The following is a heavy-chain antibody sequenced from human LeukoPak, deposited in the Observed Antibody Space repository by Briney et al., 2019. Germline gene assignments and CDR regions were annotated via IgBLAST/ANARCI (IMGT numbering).Heavy chain of an antibody. D-gene: IGHD5-18*01. Sequence: PGGSLRLSCAASGFTFSNYWMHWVRQAPGKGLVWVSRVTSDGSSTSYADSVEGRFTISRDNVKNTVYLEMNSLRAEDTAVYYCVRDTRPFGYSYDYWGQGTLVTVSS. CDR3: VRDTRPFGYSYDY. J-gene: IGHJ4*02. CDR1: GFTFSNYW. CDR2: VTSDGSST. V-gene: IGHV3-74*01.